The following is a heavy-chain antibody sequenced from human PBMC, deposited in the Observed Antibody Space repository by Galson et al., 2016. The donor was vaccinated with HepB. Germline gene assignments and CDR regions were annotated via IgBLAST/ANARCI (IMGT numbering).Heavy chain of an antibody. CDR3: AKRHECCPPVGCSVDY. CDR1: GFIFRGYG. J-gene: IGHJ4*02. Sequence: SLRLSCAGSGFIFRGYGMHWVRQAPGKGLEWVAADSMDGRRKFYADSVRGRFTISRDNSNNMLFLQMDSLRPDDTAVYYYAKRHECCPPVGCSVDYWGQGTLVSVSS. V-gene: IGHV3-30*18. CDR2: DSMDGRRK. D-gene: IGHD3-10*02.